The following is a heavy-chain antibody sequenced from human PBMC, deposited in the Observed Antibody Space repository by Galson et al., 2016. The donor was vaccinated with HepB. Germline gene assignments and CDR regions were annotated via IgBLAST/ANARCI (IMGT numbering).Heavy chain of an antibody. Sequence: LRLSCAASGFKMGNYNMHWVRQAPGKGLEWVSSISGSGTYIYYAASVKGRFTISRDNAKSSVYPRMNSLRAEDTAVYYCARDPAVTGLYYFDNWGQGTLVTVSS. J-gene: IGHJ4*02. CDR1: GFKMGNYN. CDR2: ISGSGTYI. V-gene: IGHV3-21*01. D-gene: IGHD6-19*01. CDR3: ARDPAVTGLYYFDN.